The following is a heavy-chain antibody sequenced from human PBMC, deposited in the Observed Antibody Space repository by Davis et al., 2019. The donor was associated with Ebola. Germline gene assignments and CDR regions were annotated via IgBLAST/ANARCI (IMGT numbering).Heavy chain of an antibody. D-gene: IGHD3-16*01. Sequence: AASVKVSCKSSGGSFSSYAISWVRQAPGQGLEWMGGIIPMFATASYAQKFQGRVTITADKSTSTAYMELRGLRSEDTAVYYCATYRGGIYYHGMDVWGQGTTVTVSS. CDR3: ATYRGGIYYHGMDV. CDR2: IIPMFATA. CDR1: GGSFSSYA. J-gene: IGHJ6*02. V-gene: IGHV1-69*06.